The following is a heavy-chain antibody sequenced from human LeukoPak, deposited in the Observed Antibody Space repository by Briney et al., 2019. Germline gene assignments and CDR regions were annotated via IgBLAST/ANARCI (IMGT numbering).Heavy chain of an antibody. D-gene: IGHD6-19*01. J-gene: IGHJ5*02. CDR3: ARDLVAVAGNWFDP. CDR1: GGSISSYY. Sequence: SETLSLTCTVSGGSISSYYWSWIRQPPGKGLEWIGYIYYSGSTNYNPSLKSRVTISVDTSKNQFSLKLSSVTAADTAVYYCARDLVAVAGNWFDPWGQGTLVTVS. CDR2: IYYSGST. V-gene: IGHV4-59*01.